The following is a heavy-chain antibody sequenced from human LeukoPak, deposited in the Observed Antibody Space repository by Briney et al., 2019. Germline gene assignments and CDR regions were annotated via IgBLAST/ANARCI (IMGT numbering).Heavy chain of an antibody. CDR3: ARAYRTAFDY. CDR2: ISYDGSNK. V-gene: IGHV3-30*01. Sequence: GRSLRLSCAASGFTFSSYAMHWVRQAPGKGLEWVAVISYDGSNKYYADSVKGRFTISRDNSKNTLYLQMNSLRSEDTAVYYCARAYRTAFDYWGQGTLVTVSS. D-gene: IGHD2-21*02. CDR1: GFTFSSYA. J-gene: IGHJ4*02.